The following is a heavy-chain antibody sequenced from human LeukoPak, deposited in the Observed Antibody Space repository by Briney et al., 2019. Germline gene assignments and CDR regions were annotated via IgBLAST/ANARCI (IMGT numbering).Heavy chain of an antibody. V-gene: IGHV3-20*04. CDR3: ARDRKEVVVPAATDAFDI. CDR2: INWNGGIT. J-gene: IGHJ3*02. CDR1: GFTFDDYG. Sequence: PGGSLRLSCAASGFTFDDYGMSWVRQAPGKGLEWVSGINWNGGITAYADSVKGRFTISRDNAKNSLYLQMNSLRAEDTAVYYCARDRKEVVVPAATDAFDIWGQGTMVTVSS. D-gene: IGHD2-2*01.